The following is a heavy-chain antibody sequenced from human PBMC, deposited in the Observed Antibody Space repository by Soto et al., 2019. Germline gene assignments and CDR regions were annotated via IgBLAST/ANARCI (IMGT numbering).Heavy chain of an antibody. D-gene: IGHD3-3*01. CDR3: ANSIGFGVVTPAVMDV. CDR1: GFTFSSYA. Sequence: GGSLRLSCAASGFTFSSYAMSWVRQAPGKGLEWVSAISGSGGSTYYADSVKGRFTISRDNSKNTLYLQMNSLRAEDTAVYYCANSIGFGVVTPAVMDVWGKGTTVTVSS. J-gene: IGHJ6*04. CDR2: ISGSGGST. V-gene: IGHV3-23*01.